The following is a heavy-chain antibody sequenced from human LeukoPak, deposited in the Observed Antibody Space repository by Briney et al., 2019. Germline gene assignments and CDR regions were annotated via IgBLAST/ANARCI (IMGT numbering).Heavy chain of an antibody. J-gene: IGHJ4*02. Sequence: GGSLRLSCAASGFTFRSCELSWVRQAPAKGLEWVSYISSSGSTIYYADSVKGRFTVSRDNAKNSLYLQMNSLRAEDTAVYYCATSPPGGPIDNWGQGTLVTVSS. CDR3: ATSPPGGPIDN. CDR1: GFTFRSCE. D-gene: IGHD3-16*01. V-gene: IGHV3-48*03. CDR2: ISSSGSTI.